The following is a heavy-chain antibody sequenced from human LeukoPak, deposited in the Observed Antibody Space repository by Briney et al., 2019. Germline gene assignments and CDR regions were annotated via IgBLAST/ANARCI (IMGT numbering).Heavy chain of an antibody. CDR1: GYTLTELS. CDR2: FDPEDGET. J-gene: IGHJ6*02. CDR3: ATSSYCSSTSCPFYYYYYGMDV. V-gene: IGHV1-24*01. D-gene: IGHD2-2*01. Sequence: ASVKVSCKVSGYTLTELSMHWVRQAPGKGLEWMGGFDPEDGETIYAQKFQGGVTMTEDTSTDTAYMELSSLRSEDTAVYYCATSSYCSSTSCPFYYYYYGMDVWGQGTTVTVSS.